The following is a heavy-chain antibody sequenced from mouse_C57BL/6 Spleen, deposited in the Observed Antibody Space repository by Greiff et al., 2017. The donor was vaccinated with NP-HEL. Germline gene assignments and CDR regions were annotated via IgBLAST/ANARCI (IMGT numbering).Heavy chain of an antibody. D-gene: IGHD1-1*01. V-gene: IGHV1-4*01. J-gene: IGHJ2*01. Sequence: QVQLQQSGAELARPGASVKMSCKASGYTFTSYTMHWVKQRPGQGLEWIGYINPSSGYTKSNQKFKDKASLTADKSSSTAYMQLSSLTSEDSAVYYCARNPPITTVVAPYFDYWGQGTTLTVSS. CDR1: GYTFTSYT. CDR2: INPSSGYT. CDR3: ARNPPITTVVAPYFDY.